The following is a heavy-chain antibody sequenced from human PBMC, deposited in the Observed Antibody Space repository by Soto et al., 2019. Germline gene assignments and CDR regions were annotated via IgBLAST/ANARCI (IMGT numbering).Heavy chain of an antibody. CDR2: ISAYNGNT. J-gene: IGHJ5*02. D-gene: IGHD3-10*01. CDR1: GYTFTSYG. CDR3: ARGRFVVRGANNWFDP. Sequence: WASVKVSCKASGYTFTSYGISWVRQAPGQGLEWMGWISAYNGNTNYAQKLQGRVTMTTDTSTSTAYMELGSLRSDDTAVYYCARGRFVVRGANNWFDPWGQGTLVTVSS. V-gene: IGHV1-18*04.